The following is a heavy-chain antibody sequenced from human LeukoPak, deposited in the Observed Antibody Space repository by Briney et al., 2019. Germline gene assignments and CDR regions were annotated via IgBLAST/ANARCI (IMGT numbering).Heavy chain of an antibody. CDR3: ARALSGWYAFDI. V-gene: IGHV3-64*01. CDR2: ISSNGGST. Sequence: GGSLRLSCAASGFTFSSYAMHWVRQAPGKGLEYVSAISSNGGSTYYANSVKGRFTISRDNSENTLYLQMGSLRAEDMAVYYCARALSGWYAFDIWGQVTMVTVSS. J-gene: IGHJ3*02. CDR1: GFTFSSYA. D-gene: IGHD6-19*01.